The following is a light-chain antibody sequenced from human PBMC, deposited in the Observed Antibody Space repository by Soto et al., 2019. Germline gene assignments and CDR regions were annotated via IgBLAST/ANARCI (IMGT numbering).Light chain of an antibody. Sequence: DIQMTQSPSTLSASVGDRVTITCRASQSISSWLAWYQQKPGKAPKILIYKASSLESGVPSRFSGSGSGTDFTLTISSLQPDDFATYYCQQYDNYPYTLGQGTKLEIK. J-gene: IGKJ2*01. CDR2: KAS. V-gene: IGKV1-5*03. CDR3: QQYDNYPYT. CDR1: QSISSW.